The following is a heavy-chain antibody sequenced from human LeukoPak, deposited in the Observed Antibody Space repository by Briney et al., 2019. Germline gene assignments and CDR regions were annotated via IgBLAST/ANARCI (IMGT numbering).Heavy chain of an antibody. J-gene: IGHJ4*02. CDR3: ARVVPPTDYGSGSYFWDPYYFDY. D-gene: IGHD3-10*01. CDR2: IYTSGST. CDR1: GGSIITYN. Sequence: SETLSLTCTVSGGSIITYNWNWLRQPAGKGLEWIGRIYTSGSTNYNPSLKSRVTMSVDTSKNQFSLKLSSVTAADTAVYYCARVVPPTDYGSGSYFWDPYYFDYWGQGTLVTVSS. V-gene: IGHV4-4*07.